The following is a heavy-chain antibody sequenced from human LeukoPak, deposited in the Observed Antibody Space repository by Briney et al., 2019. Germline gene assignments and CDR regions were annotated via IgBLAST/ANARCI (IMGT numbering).Heavy chain of an antibody. CDR3: ARDSFSGTTYKPLFDY. J-gene: IGHJ4*02. Sequence: PGGSLRLSCAASGFTFSTNSMNWVRQAPGKGLEWVSYISSSSSDIKYADSVKGRFTISRDNAKSSLYLQVNSLRDEDTAVYYCARDSFSGTTYKPLFDYWGQGTLVTVSS. V-gene: IGHV3-48*02. D-gene: IGHD3-10*01. CDR1: GFTFSTNS. CDR2: ISSSSSDI.